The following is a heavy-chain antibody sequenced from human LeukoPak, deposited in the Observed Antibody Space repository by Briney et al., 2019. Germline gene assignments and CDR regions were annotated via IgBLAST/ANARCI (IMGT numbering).Heavy chain of an antibody. V-gene: IGHV3-23*01. Sequence: GGSLRLSCPASGFTFSNYAMSWVRQAPGKGLEWVSSINPDGGSFFADSVKGRFTISRDDSRSVMYLQMNSLSAEDTAVYYCARSGVATCHYWGQGILVTVSS. CDR2: INPDGGS. J-gene: IGHJ4*02. CDR3: ARSGVATCHY. D-gene: IGHD2-15*01. CDR1: GFTFSNYA.